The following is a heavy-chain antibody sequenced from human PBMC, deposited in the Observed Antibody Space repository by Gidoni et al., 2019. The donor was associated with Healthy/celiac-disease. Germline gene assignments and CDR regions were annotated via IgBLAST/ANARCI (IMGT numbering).Heavy chain of an antibody. V-gene: IGHV3-48*01. Sequence: EVQLVESGGGLVQPGGSLRLSCAASGFTFSSYSMNWVRQAPGKGLEWVSYISSSSSTIYYADSVKGRFTISRDNAKNSLYLQMNSLRAEDTAVYYCARVGAQSAVTRAPFDPWGQGTLVTVSS. CDR1: GFTFSSYS. J-gene: IGHJ5*02. D-gene: IGHD4-4*01. CDR3: ARVGAQSAVTRAPFDP. CDR2: ISSSSSTI.